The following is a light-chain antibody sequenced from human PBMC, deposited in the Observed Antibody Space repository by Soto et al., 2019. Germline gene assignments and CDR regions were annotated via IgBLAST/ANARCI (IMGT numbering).Light chain of an antibody. CDR3: HQYNFLPQP. CDR1: QSVSTN. V-gene: IGKV3-15*01. Sequence: EIVMTQSPATLSVSPGERATLSCRASQSVSTNLAWYRQKPGQAPRLLIQGASTRATGIPARFSGSGSGTEFTLTISSLLSEDFAVYYCHQYNFLPQPFGGGPKLDIK. J-gene: IGKJ4*01. CDR2: GAS.